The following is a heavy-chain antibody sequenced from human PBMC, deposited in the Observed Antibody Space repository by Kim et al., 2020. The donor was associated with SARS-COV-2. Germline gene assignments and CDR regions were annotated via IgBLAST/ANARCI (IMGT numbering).Heavy chain of an antibody. CDR1: SGSISSSNYY. CDR3: ARRGFRCRSTSCYHVFDY. V-gene: IGHV4-39*01. J-gene: IGHJ4*02. CDR2: IYYSGST. D-gene: IGHD2-2*01. Sequence: SETLSLTCTVSSGSISSSNYYWGWIRQPPGKGLEWIGSIYYSGSTYYNPSLKSRVTISVDTSKNQFSLKLSSVTAADTAVYYCARRGFRCRSTSCYHVFDYWGQGTLVTVSS.